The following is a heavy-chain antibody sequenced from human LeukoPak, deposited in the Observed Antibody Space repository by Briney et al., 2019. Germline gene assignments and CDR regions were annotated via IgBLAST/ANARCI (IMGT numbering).Heavy chain of an antibody. CDR3: AREPSQTNRYGYGFFDY. D-gene: IGHD5-18*01. Sequence: GGSLRLSCAASGFTFSSYWMSWVRQAPGEGPEWVSAISGNGGGTFYADSVKGRFTISRDNSKNLVYVQMSSLRAEDTAVYYCAREPSQTNRYGYGFFDYLGQGTLVTVSS. V-gene: IGHV3-23*01. J-gene: IGHJ4*02. CDR1: GFTFSSYW. CDR2: ISGNGGGT.